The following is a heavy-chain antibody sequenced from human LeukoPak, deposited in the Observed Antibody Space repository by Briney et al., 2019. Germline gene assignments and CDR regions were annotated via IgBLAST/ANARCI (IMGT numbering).Heavy chain of an antibody. CDR2: INHSGST. Sequence: SETLSLTCTVSGGSISGYYWSWIRQPPGKGLEWIGEINHSGSTNYNPSLKSRVTISVDTSKNQFSLKLSSVTAADTAVYYCARRPPGPAARISWFDPWGQGTLVTVSS. V-gene: IGHV4-34*01. CDR3: ARRPPGPAARISWFDP. CDR1: GGSISGYY. J-gene: IGHJ5*02. D-gene: IGHD6-6*01.